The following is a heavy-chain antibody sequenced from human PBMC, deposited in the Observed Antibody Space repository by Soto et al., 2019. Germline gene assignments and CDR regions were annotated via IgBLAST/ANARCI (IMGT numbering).Heavy chain of an antibody. V-gene: IGHV3-48*03. CDR2: IDRSGRNK. J-gene: IGHJ4*02. CDR1: GFTFSSYE. Sequence: EVQLVESGGGLVQPGGSLRLSCVASGFTFSSYEMNWVRQAPGKGLEWVSYIDRSGRNKYYADSVKGRFTISRDSAKNSLYLQMHSLTAEDTAVYYCARDSTYYDSSDYFDHWGQGTPVTVSS. CDR3: ARDSTYYDSSDYFDH. D-gene: IGHD3-22*01.